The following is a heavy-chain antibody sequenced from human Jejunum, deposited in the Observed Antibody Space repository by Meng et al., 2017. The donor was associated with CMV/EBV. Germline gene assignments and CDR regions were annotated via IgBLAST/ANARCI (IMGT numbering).Heavy chain of an antibody. CDR1: GFTFSSNW. D-gene: IGHD1/OR15-1a*01. CDR3: ARVEQEMC. Sequence: EGELVASGGGLVQPGGYLRLSCSASGFTFSSNWMHWVRQAPGKGLVWVSHINSDGSDTNYADSVKGRFTISRDNAKNTLYLQMNSLRDEDTAVYYCARVEQEMCWGQGTLVTVSS. V-gene: IGHV3-74*01. CDR2: INSDGSDT. J-gene: IGHJ4*02.